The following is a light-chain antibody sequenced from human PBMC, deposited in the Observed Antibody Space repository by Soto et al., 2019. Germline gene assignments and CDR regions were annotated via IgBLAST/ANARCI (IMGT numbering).Light chain of an antibody. CDR2: WAS. Sequence: DIVMTQSPDYLAVSMGERATINCKSSQSLLYRSNNKNYLAWYQQKPGQPPKLLIYWASIRESGVPDRFSGSGSGTDFTLTISSLQPEDLAVYYCQRYYNTPLTFGGGTRVEIK. CDR1: QSLLYRSNNKNY. V-gene: IGKV4-1*01. J-gene: IGKJ4*01. CDR3: QRYYNTPLT.